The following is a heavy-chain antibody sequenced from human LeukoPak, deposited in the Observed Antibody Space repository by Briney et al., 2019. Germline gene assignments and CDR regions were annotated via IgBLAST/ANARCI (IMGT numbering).Heavy chain of an antibody. CDR2: ITQDGSEK. D-gene: IGHD3-10*01. J-gene: IGHJ4*02. CDR1: GFTFSSYC. V-gene: IGHV3-7*01. Sequence: PGGSLRLSCAASGFTFSSYCMSWVRQAPGKGLEWVANITQDGSEKYYVDSVKGRFTISRDNAKNSLYLQMNSLRAEDTAVYYCARDYYGSGSYYNPDFDYWGQGTLVTVSS. CDR3: ARDYYGSGSYYNPDFDY.